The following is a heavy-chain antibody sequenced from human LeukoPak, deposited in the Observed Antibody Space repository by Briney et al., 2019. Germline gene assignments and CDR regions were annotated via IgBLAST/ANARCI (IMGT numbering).Heavy chain of an antibody. CDR1: GYTFTDYY. CDR2: INPNSGGT. V-gene: IGHV1-2*06. D-gene: IGHD3-3*01. CDR3: AVDFWSGYYFDY. J-gene: IGHJ4*02. Sequence: ATVKISCKVSGYTFTDYYMHWVRQAPGQGLEWMGRINPNSGGTNYAQKFQGRVTMTRDTSISTAYMELSRLRSDDTAVYFCAVDFWSGYYFDYWGQGTLVTVSS.